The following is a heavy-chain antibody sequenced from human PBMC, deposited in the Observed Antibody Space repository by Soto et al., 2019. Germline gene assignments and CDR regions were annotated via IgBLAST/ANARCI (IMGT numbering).Heavy chain of an antibody. CDR3: ARAAPDNDFWSGYYNY. Sequence: GGSLRLSCAASGFTFSSYSMNWVRQAPGKGLEWVSYISSSTSTIYYADSVKGRFTISRDNAKNSLYLQMNSLRDEDTAVYYCARAAPDNDFWSGYYNYWGQGTLVTVSS. J-gene: IGHJ4*02. CDR2: ISSSTSTI. CDR1: GFTFSSYS. D-gene: IGHD3-3*01. V-gene: IGHV3-48*02.